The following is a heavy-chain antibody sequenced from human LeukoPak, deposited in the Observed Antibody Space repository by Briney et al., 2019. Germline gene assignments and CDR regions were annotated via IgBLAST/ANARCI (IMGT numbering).Heavy chain of an antibody. J-gene: IGHJ4*02. V-gene: IGHV4-34*01. CDR3: AREMSAAGVYYFDY. CDR1: GGSFGGYY. D-gene: IGHD6-19*01. Sequence: SETLSLTCAVYGGSFGGYYWSWIRQPPGKGLEWIGEINHSGSPNYNPSLKSRVTISVDTSKNQFSLKLSSVTAADTAVYYCAREMSAAGVYYFDYWGQGTLVTVSS. CDR2: INHSGSP.